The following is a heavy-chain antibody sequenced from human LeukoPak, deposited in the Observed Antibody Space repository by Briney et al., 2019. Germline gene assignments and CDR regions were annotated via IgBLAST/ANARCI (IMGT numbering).Heavy chain of an antibody. D-gene: IGHD3-9*01. J-gene: IGHJ4*02. CDR3: ASGGLVSRYLDH. CDR2: IFYSGST. Sequence: PSETLSLTCAVSGGSISSSTWWTWVRQPPGKGLEWIGEIFYSGSTNSNPSLKSRLTMSVDESKHEFSLKLTSVTAADTAVYYCASGGLVSRYLDHWGQGTLVTGSP. CDR1: GGSISSSTW. V-gene: IGHV4-4*02.